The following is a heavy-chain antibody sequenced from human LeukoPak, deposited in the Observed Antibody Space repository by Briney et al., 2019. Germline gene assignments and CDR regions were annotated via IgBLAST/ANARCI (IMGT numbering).Heavy chain of an antibody. J-gene: IGHJ4*02. CDR1: GGSISSSSYY. CDR3: ATNPGDPLDY. CDR2: IYYSGST. D-gene: IGHD7-27*01. Sequence: SETLSLTCTVSGGSISSSSYYWGWIRQPPGKGLEWIGSIYYSGSTYYNPSLKSRVTISVDTSKNQFSLKLSSVTAADTAVYYCATNPGDPLDYWGQGTLVTVSS. V-gene: IGHV4-39*07.